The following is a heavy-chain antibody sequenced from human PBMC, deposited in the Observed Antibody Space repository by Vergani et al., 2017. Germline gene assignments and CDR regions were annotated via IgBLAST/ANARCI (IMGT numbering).Heavy chain of an antibody. Sequence: QVQLVESGGGVVQPGRSLRLSCAASGFTFSSYGMHWVRQAPGKGLEWVAVIYSGGSTYYADSVKGRFTISRDNSKNTLYLQMNSLRAEDTAVYYCARTDRTGYYFDYWGQGTLVTVSS. V-gene: IGHV3-NL1*01. CDR3: ARTDRTGYYFDY. CDR1: GFTFSSYG. CDR2: IYSGGST. J-gene: IGHJ4*02. D-gene: IGHD7-27*01.